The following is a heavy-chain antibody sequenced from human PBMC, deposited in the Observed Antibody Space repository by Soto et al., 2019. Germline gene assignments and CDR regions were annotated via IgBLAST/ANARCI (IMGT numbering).Heavy chain of an antibody. J-gene: IGHJ6*02. Sequence: SLRLACAASGFTFNDYAMHWVLQAPGKGLERVSGISGNSGYIGYAESVKGRFTISRDNAKNSLYLQMNSLRDEDTALYYCAKDNRYASGSVRATMDVWGQGTTVTVSS. CDR3: AKDNRYASGSVRATMDV. V-gene: IGHV3-9*01. D-gene: IGHD2-2*01. CDR2: ISGNSGYI. CDR1: GFTFNDYA.